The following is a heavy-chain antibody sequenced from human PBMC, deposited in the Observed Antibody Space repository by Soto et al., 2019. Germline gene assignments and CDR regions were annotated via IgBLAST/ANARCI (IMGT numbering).Heavy chain of an antibody. V-gene: IGHV3-30-3*01. CDR1: GFTFSSYA. CDR2: ISYDGSNK. D-gene: IGHD3-22*01. J-gene: IGHJ4*02. Sequence: GGSLRLSCAAYGFTFSSYAMHWVRQAPGKGLGWVAVISYDGSNKYYADSVKGRFTISRDNSKNTLYLQMNSLRAEDTAVYYCAWVSLGMIVVVTHFDHWGQGTLVTAAS. CDR3: AWVSLGMIVVVTHFDH.